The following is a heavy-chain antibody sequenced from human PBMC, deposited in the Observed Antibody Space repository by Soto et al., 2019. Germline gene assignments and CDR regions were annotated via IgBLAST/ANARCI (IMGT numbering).Heavy chain of an antibody. Sequence: DVQLVESGGGLLQPGEPLRLSCAAFGLTISGKKYVAWVRQAPGQGLEWGSALYDVDGSFYADSVTGRFTTSSDSSKTTVYLQMNDLRPDDTAVYYCATWHEREHAFDVWGQGTTVTISS. J-gene: IGHJ3*01. CDR3: ATWHEREHAFDV. CDR1: GLTISGKKY. CDR2: LYDVDGS. D-gene: IGHD1-1*01. V-gene: IGHV3-53*01.